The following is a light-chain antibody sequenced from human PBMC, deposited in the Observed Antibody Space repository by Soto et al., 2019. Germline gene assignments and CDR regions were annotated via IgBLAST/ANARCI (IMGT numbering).Light chain of an antibody. CDR3: QQYNSYSGT. CDR2: KAS. CDR1: QSISSW. Sequence: DIQMTQSPSTLSASVGDRVTITCWASQSISSWLAWYQQKPGKAPKLLIYKASSLESGVPSRFSGSGSGTEFTLTISSLQPDDFATYYCQQYNSYSGTFGPGTKVDIK. V-gene: IGKV1-5*03. J-gene: IGKJ3*01.